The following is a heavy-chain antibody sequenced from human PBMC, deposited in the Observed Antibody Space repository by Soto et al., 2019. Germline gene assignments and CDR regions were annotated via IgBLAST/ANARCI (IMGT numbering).Heavy chain of an antibody. Sequence: SETLSLTCTVSGGSVSSGSYYWSWIRQPPGKGLEWIGYIYYSGSTNYNPSLKSRVTISVATSKNQFSLKLSSVTAADTDVYYCARDLSPFYDSSGHGLFDYWGQGPTVT. CDR3: ARDLSPFYDSSGHGLFDY. CDR2: IYYSGST. CDR1: GGSVSSGSYY. D-gene: IGHD3-22*01. J-gene: IGHJ4*01. V-gene: IGHV4-61*01.